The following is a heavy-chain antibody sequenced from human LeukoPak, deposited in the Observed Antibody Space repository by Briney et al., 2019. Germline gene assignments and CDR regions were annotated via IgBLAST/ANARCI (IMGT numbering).Heavy chain of an antibody. CDR3: ARDRVVAAATRAHYYYYGMDV. CDR1: GFTFSSYA. CDR2: ISGSGGST. Sequence: PAGGSLRLSCAASGFTFSSYAMSWVRQAPGKGLEWVSAISGSGGSTYYADSVKGRFTISRDNSKNTLYLQMNSLRAEDTAVYYCARDRVVAAATRAHYYYYGMDVWGQGTTVTVSS. V-gene: IGHV3-23*01. J-gene: IGHJ6*02. D-gene: IGHD2-15*01.